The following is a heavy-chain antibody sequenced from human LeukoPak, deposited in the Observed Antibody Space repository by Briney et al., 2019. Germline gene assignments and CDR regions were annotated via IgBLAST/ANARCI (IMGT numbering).Heavy chain of an antibody. CDR2: IYTSGTT. J-gene: IGHJ6*04. CDR1: GGSISSGSYY. V-gene: IGHV4-61*02. Sequence: SQTLSLTCTVSGGSISSGSYYWSWIRQPAGQGLEWIGRIYTSGTTNYNPSLKSRVTISVDTSKNQFSLKLSSVTAADTAVYYCARYYFGLDVWGKGTTVTVSS. CDR3: ARYYFGLDV. D-gene: IGHD3-3*01.